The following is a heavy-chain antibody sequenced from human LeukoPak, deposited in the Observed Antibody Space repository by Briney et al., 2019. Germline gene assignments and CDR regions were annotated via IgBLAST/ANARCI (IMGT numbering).Heavy chain of an antibody. V-gene: IGHV4-59*08. CDR1: GGSISSYY. J-gene: IGHJ4*02. CDR3: ARHVPQTTQWLVPFDY. CDR2: IYYSGST. Sequence: SETLSLTCTVSGGSISSYYWSWIRQPPGKGLEWIGYIYYSGSTNYNPSLKSRVTISVDTSKNQFSPKLSSVTAADTAVYYCARHVPQTTQWLVPFDYWGQGTLVTVSS. D-gene: IGHD6-19*01.